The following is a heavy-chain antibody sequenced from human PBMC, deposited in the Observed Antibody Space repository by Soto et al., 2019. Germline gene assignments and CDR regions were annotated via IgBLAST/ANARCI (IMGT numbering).Heavy chain of an antibody. J-gene: IGHJ4*02. V-gene: IGHV4-31*03. CDR2: IYYSGST. CDR3: ARDGRLTGNYDY. D-gene: IGHD1-20*01. Sequence: SETLSLTCTVSGGSISSGGYYWSWIRQHPGKGLEWIGYIYYSGSTYYNPSLKSRVTISVDTSKNQFSLKLSSVTAADTAVYYCARDGRLTGNYDYWGQGTLVTVSS. CDR1: GGSISSGGYY.